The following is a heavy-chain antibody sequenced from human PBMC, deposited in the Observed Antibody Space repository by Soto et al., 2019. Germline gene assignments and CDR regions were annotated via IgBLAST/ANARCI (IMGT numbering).Heavy chain of an antibody. D-gene: IGHD6-6*01. V-gene: IGHV3-53*01. CDR3: ARQHSSSTPFDY. J-gene: IGHJ4*02. CDR2: IYSGGST. Sequence: PGGSLRLSCAPSGFSVGSNYMSWVRQAPGKGLEWVSVIYSGGSTYYADSVKGRFTISRDNSKNTLYLQMNSLRAEDTAVYYCARQHSSSTPFDYWGQGTLVTVSS. CDR1: GFSVGSNY.